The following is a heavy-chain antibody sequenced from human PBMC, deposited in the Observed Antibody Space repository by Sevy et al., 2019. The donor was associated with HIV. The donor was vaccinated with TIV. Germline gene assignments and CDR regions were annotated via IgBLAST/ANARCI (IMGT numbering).Heavy chain of an antibody. D-gene: IGHD3-3*01. Sequence: GGSLRLSCAASGFTFNYAWMSWVRQAPGKGLEWVGRIKSKTDGGTADYAAHVKGRFIISREDSENTLYLQMNSLKTEDTAVYYCASVVKNDFWDGHVNYYGLDVWGQGTTVTVSS. CDR1: GFTFNYAW. J-gene: IGHJ6*02. CDR2: IKSKTDGGTA. CDR3: ASVVKNDFWDGHVNYYGLDV. V-gene: IGHV3-15*01.